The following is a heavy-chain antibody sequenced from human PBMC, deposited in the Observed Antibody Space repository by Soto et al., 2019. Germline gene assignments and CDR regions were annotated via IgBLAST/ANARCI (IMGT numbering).Heavy chain of an antibody. CDR2: ISSTINYI. CDR3: ARESEDLTSNFDY. V-gene: IGHV3-21*06. CDR1: GVTFTSSS. J-gene: IGHJ4*02. Sequence: PGGSLRLSCAASGVTFTSSSMNWVRQAPGKGLEWVSSISSTINYIYYGGSMKGRFTISRDNAKNSLYLEMNSLRAEDTAVYYCARESEDLTSNFDYWGQGTLVTVSS.